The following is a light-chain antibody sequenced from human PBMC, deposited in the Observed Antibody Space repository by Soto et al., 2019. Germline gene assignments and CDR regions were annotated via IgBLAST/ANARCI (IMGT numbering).Light chain of an antibody. CDR3: QQYGSSPPFT. CDR1: QNVRSSS. J-gene: IGKJ3*01. Sequence: PGERATLSCRASQNVRSSSLAWYQQKPGQAPRLLIYAASTRVTGIPDRFSGSGSGTDFTLTISRLEPEDFAVYYCQQYGSSPPFTFGPGTKVDIK. CDR2: AAS. V-gene: IGKV3-20*01.